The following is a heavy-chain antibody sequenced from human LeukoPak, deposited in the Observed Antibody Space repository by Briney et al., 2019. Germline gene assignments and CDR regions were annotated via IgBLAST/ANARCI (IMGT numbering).Heavy chain of an antibody. V-gene: IGHV4-34*01. CDR2: INHSGST. CDR3: ARFRYSSSQAYYYYYYMDV. J-gene: IGHJ6*03. D-gene: IGHD6-13*01. CDR1: GGSFSGYY. Sequence: PSETLSLTYAVYGGSFSGYYWSWIRQPPGKGLEWIGEINHSGSTNYNPSLKSRVTISVDTSKNQFSLKLSSVTAADTAVYYCARFRYSSSQAYYYYYYMDVGGKGTTVTVSS.